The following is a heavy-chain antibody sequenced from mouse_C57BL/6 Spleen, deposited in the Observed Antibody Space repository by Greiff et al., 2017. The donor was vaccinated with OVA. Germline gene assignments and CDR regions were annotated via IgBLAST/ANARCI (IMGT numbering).Heavy chain of an antibody. V-gene: IGHV1-19*01. J-gene: IGHJ2*01. D-gene: IGHD1-1*01. Sequence: VQLKESGPVLVKPGASVKMSCKASGYTFTDYYMNWVTQSHGKSLEWIGVINPYNGGTSYNQKFKGKATLTVDKSSSTAYMELNSLTSEDSAVYYCAREATVVAQGGYWGQGTTLTVSS. CDR3: AREATVVAQGGY. CDR1: GYTFTDYY. CDR2: INPYNGGT.